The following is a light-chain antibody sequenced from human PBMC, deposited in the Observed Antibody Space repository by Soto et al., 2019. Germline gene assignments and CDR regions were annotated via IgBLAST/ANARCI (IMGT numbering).Light chain of an antibody. J-gene: IGKJ5*01. Sequence: DIQMTQSPSTLSASLVYRFTISCLASQSISSWLAWYQQKPGKAPKLLIYKASSLESGVPSRFSGSGFGTEFTLTISSLQPDDFAVYYCQQRSNWPPLFTFGQGTRLEIK. CDR1: QSISSW. CDR3: QQRSNWPPLFT. CDR2: KAS. V-gene: IGKV1-5*03.